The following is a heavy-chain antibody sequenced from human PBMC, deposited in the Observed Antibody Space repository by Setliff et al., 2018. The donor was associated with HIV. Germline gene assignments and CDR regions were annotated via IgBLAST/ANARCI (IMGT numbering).Heavy chain of an antibody. J-gene: IGHJ4*02. CDR3: ARGGDTDIVVVVAAFHLDY. CDR1: GYTFTGYY. Sequence: ASVKVSCKASGYTFTGYYMHWVRQAPGQGLEWMGRINPNSGGTNYAQKFQGWVTMTRDTSISTAYMEVSRLTSDDTAVYYCARGGDTDIVVVVAAFHLDYWGQGTLVTVSS. V-gene: IGHV1-2*04. D-gene: IGHD2-15*01. CDR2: INPNSGGT.